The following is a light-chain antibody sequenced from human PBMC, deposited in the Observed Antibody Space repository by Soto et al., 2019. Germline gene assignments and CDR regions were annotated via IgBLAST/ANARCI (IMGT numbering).Light chain of an antibody. CDR1: SSDVGSDNY. Sequence: QSALTQPASVSGSPGQSIAISCTGTSSDVGSDNYVSWYQHHPGRAPKLIIYDVHNRPSGVSNRFSGSKSGNTASPTITGLQAEDEADYYCSSYTTSITLVFGGGTKVTVL. CDR2: DVH. V-gene: IGLV2-14*03. CDR3: SSYTTSITLV. J-gene: IGLJ3*02.